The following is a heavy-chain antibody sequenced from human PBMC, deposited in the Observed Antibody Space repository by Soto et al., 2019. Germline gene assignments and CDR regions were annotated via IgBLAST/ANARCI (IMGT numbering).Heavy chain of an antibody. CDR3: ARGVGGYYYGSGSSPSHFDYYYYYGMDV. V-gene: IGHV3-33*01. Sequence: GGSLRLSCAASGFTFSSYGMHWVRQAPGKGLEWVAVIWYDGSNKYYADSVKGRFTISRDNSKNTLYLQMNSLRAEDTAVYYCARGVGGYYYGSGSSPSHFDYYYYYGMDVWGQGTTVTVSS. CDR1: GFTFSSYG. D-gene: IGHD3-10*01. CDR2: IWYDGSNK. J-gene: IGHJ6*02.